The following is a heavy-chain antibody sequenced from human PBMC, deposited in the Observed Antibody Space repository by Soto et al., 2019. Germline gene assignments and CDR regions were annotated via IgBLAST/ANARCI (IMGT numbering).Heavy chain of an antibody. Sequence: ASVKVSCKASGYIFRNNYMHWVRQAPGQGLEWMGWISAYNGNTNYAQKLQGRVTMTTDTSTSTAYMELRSLRSDDTAVYYCVSIAARAGDYWGQGTLVTVSS. D-gene: IGHD6-6*01. J-gene: IGHJ4*02. CDR1: GYIFRNNY. CDR2: ISAYNGNT. CDR3: VSIAARAGDY. V-gene: IGHV1-18*04.